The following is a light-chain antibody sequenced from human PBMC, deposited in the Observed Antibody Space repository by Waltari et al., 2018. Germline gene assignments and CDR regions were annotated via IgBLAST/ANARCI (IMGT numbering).Light chain of an antibody. CDR2: GAS. Sequence: EIVLTQSPATLSLSPGERATLSCRASQSVSSYLAWYQQKPGQAPRLLIYGASNRATGIPTRFSGSGSGTDFTFTISSLEPEDFAVYYCQQRSSWPPITFGQGTRLEIK. CDR3: QQRSSWPPIT. V-gene: IGKV3-11*01. CDR1: QSVSSY. J-gene: IGKJ5*01.